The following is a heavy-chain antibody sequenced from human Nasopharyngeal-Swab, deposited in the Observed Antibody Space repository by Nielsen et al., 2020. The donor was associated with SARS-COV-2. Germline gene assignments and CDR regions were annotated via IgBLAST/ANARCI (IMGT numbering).Heavy chain of an antibody. D-gene: IGHD3-3*01. V-gene: IGHV3-9*01. Sequence: LSLTCAASGFTFVVYAMPWVRQAPGKGLAWVSGISWNSGSIGYADSGKGRFTISRDNPKNTLYLQMNSLRAEDTAVYYCARRGLGGGIFGVVIRSGMDVWGQGTTVTVSS. CDR2: ISWNSGSI. CDR1: GFTFVVYA. CDR3: ARRGLGGGIFGVVIRSGMDV. J-gene: IGHJ6*02.